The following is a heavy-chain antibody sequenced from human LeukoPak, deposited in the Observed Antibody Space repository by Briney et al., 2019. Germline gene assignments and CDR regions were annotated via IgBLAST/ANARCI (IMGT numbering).Heavy chain of an antibody. V-gene: IGHV3-7*01. CDR2: IKQDGTEE. D-gene: IGHD6-19*01. Sequence: GGSLRLSCAASGFTFNSYDMSWVRQAPGKGLEWMANIKQDGTEEYSVGSVKGRFTISRDNAENSLYLQMNSLRAEDAAVYYCARGRFISGWYPDYFDYWGQGTLVTVSS. J-gene: IGHJ4*02. CDR1: GFTFNSYD. CDR3: ARGRFISGWYPDYFDY.